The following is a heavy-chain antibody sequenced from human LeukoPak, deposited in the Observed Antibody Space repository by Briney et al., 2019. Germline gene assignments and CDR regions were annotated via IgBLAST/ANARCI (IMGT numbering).Heavy chain of an antibody. Sequence: GGSLRLSCAASGFTFSSYGMHWVRQAPGKGLEWVAVISYDGSNKYYADSVKGRFTISRDNSKNTLYLQMNSLRAEDTAVYYCARDSGSYPFVFDYWGQGTLVTVSS. CDR3: ARDSGSYPFVFDY. D-gene: IGHD1-26*01. CDR2: ISYDGSNK. J-gene: IGHJ4*02. CDR1: GFTFSSYG. V-gene: IGHV3-30*03.